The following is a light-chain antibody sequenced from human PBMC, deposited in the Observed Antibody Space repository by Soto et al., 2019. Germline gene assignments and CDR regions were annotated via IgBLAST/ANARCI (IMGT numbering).Light chain of an antibody. J-gene: IGKJ5*01. CDR3: QQSSTMPIT. Sequence: DIQMTESPSSLSASFGDRVTITCRASQSVSRYLNWYQQKPGKAPERLIYAASTLQSGVPSRFSGSGSGTDFTLIISSLQPEDFVTYYCQQSSTMPITFGQGTRLEIK. CDR1: QSVSRY. V-gene: IGKV1-39*01. CDR2: AAS.